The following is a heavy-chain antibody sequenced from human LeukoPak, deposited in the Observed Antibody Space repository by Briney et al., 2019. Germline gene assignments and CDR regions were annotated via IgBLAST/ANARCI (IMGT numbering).Heavy chain of an antibody. CDR2: FHPEDGET. V-gene: IGHV1-24*01. Sequence: ASVTVSYKVSGYTLTELSMHWVRQAPGKGLEWMGGFHPEDGETIYAQKFQGRVTMTEDTSTDTAYMELSSLRSEDTAVYYCATVRKGSYREYYFDYWGQGTLVTVSS. CDR3: ATVRKGSYREYYFDY. J-gene: IGHJ4*02. D-gene: IGHD3-16*02. CDR1: GYTLTELS.